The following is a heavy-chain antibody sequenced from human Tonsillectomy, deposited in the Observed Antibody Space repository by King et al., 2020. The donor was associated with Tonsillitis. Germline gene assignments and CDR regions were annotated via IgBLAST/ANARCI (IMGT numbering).Heavy chain of an antibody. Sequence: VQLQESGPGLVKPSETLSLTCTVSGGSVSSGSYYWSWIRQPPGKGLEWIGYIYNSGTTNYNPSLKSRVTISVDTSKNQFSLKLSSVTAADTAVYYCASDNPHDSSGSQGIFDYWGQGTLVTVSS. D-gene: IGHD3-22*01. CDR2: IYNSGTT. CDR1: GGSVSSGSYY. V-gene: IGHV4-61*01. J-gene: IGHJ4*02. CDR3: ASDNPHDSSGSQGIFDY.